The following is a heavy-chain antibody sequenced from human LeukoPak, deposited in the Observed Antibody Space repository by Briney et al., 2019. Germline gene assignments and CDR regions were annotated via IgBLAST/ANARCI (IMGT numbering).Heavy chain of an antibody. J-gene: IGHJ4*02. CDR1: GFTFSSYG. CDR3: AKDSVDWLSYLPYYFDY. V-gene: IGHV3-30*18. Sequence: GGSLRLSCAASGFTFSSYGMHWVRQAPGKGLEWVAVISYDGSNKYYADSVKGRFTISRDNSKNTLYLQMNSLRAEDTAEYYCAKDSVDWLSYLPYYFDYWGQGTLVTVSS. D-gene: IGHD3-9*01. CDR2: ISYDGSNK.